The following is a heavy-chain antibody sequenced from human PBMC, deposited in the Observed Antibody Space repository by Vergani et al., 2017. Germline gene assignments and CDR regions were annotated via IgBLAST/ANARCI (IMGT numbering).Heavy chain of an antibody. CDR3: AIQSYYYDSSGLRR. CDR2: IYYSGST. Sequence: QLQLQESGPGLVKPSATLSLTCSVSGASIRSSNYYWGWIRQPPGKGREWIASIYYSGSTYYNPSLKSRVTISVDTSKNQFTLKLSSVTAADTAVYYCAIQSYYYDSSGLRRWGQGTLVTVSS. CDR1: GASIRSSNYY. V-gene: IGHV4-39*07. D-gene: IGHD3-22*01. J-gene: IGHJ4*02.